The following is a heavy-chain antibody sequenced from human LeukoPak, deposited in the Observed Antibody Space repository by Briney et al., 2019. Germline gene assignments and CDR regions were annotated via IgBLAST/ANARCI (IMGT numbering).Heavy chain of an antibody. Sequence: SETLSLTCTVSGGSISSYYWSWIRQPPGKGLEWIGYIYYSGSTNYNPSLKSRVTISVATSKNQFSLKLNSVTAADTAVYYCARTTEGYCRSTSCYSFYYSYYMDVWGKGTTVTISS. V-gene: IGHV4-59*01. CDR1: GGSISSYY. D-gene: IGHD2-2*02. J-gene: IGHJ6*03. CDR3: ARTTEGYCRSTSCYSFYYSYYMDV. CDR2: IYYSGST.